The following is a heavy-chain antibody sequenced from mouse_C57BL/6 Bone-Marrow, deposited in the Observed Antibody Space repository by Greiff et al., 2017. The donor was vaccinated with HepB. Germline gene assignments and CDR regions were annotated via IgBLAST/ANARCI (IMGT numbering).Heavy chain of an antibody. Sequence: VQLQQSGAELVKPGASVKLSCKASGYTFTSYWMHWVKQRPGQGLEWIGYINPSSGYTKYNEKFKDKATLTADKSSSTAYMQLSSLTYEDSAVYYCARSDVLRVRDYWGQGTTLTVSS. D-gene: IGHD1-2*01. V-gene: IGHV1-7*01. CDR2: INPSSGYT. CDR1: GYTFTSYW. CDR3: ARSDVLRVRDY. J-gene: IGHJ2*01.